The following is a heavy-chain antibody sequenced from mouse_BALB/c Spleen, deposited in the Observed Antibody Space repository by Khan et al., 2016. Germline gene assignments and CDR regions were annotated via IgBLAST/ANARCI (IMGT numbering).Heavy chain of an antibody. CDR3: AKPYYGSYAMDY. Sequence: QVQLKESGPGLVAPSQSLSITCTVSGFSLTDYGVSWIRQPPGKGLEWLGVIWGGGSTYYNSALKSRMSISKDKSKSQVFLKMNSLQTDDTAMYXCAKPYYGSYAMDYWGQGPSVTVSS. CDR1: GFSLTDYG. D-gene: IGHD1-1*01. V-gene: IGHV2-6-5*01. CDR2: IWGGGST. J-gene: IGHJ4*01.